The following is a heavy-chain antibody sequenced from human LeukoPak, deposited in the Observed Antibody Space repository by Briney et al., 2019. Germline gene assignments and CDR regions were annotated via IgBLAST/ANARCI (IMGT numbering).Heavy chain of an antibody. D-gene: IGHD4-17*01. Sequence: GGSLRLSCAASGFTFSSYWMSWVRQAPGKGLEWVANIKQDGSEKYYVDSVKGRFTISRDNAKNSLYLQMNSLRAEDTAVYYCARTTYYYGDYGPIDYWGQGTLVTVSS. J-gene: IGHJ4*02. CDR2: IKQDGSEK. CDR3: ARTTYYYGDYGPIDY. CDR1: GFTFSSYW. V-gene: IGHV3-7*01.